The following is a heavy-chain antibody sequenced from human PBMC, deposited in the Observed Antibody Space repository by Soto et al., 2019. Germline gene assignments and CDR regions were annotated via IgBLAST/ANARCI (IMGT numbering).Heavy chain of an antibody. CDR3: VRKIVGATSDNFALGY. CDR1: GYCISSGCD. J-gene: IGHJ4*02. V-gene: IGHV4-38-2*01. Sequence: SQTMAVTCAVCGYCISSGCDWGWMWPPPGKGMEAMGSIYHCGSTDYNLSLNGLWTMAVDTSKNQFSMKLRSLTPTATAVYYCVRKIVGATSDNFALGYWGQRTLVTVSS. D-gene: IGHD1-26*01. CDR2: IYHCGST.